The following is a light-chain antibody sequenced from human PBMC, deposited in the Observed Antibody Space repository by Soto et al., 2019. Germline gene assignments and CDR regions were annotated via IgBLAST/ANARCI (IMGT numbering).Light chain of an antibody. CDR1: RSVNSY. CDR3: QQYGSSPPIT. V-gene: IGKV3-20*01. J-gene: IGKJ5*01. Sequence: EVVLTQSPSTLSLSPGERATLSCRASRSVNSYLAWYQQKPGQAPRLLISDASNRATGIPARFSGSGSGTDFTLTISRLEPEDFAVYYCQQYGSSPPITFGQGTRLEIK. CDR2: DAS.